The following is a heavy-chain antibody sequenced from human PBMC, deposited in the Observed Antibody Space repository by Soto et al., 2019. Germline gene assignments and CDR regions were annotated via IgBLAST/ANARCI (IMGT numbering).Heavy chain of an antibody. D-gene: IGHD3-10*01. V-gene: IGHV4-59*08. Sequence: SETLSLTCTVSGGSISSYYWSWIRQPPGKGLEWIGYIYYSGSTNYNPSLKSRVTISVDTSKNQFSLKLSSVTAADTAVYYCARLLELEGEYYFDYWGQGTLVTVSS. CDR1: GGSISSYY. J-gene: IGHJ4*02. CDR3: ARLLELEGEYYFDY. CDR2: IYYSGST.